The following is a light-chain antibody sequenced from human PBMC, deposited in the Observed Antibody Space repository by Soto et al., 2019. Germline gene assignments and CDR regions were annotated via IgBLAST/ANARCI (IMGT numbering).Light chain of an antibody. J-gene: IGLJ2*01. CDR1: SSDVGAYNS. CDR2: DVS. Sequence: QSALTQPASVSGSPGQSITMSCTGTSSDVGAYNSVSWYQQHPGKAPKLLIYDVSNRPSGVSNRFSGSKSGNTASLPISWRQAVDEADYFCSTYANVNTLVFGGGTKLTVL. V-gene: IGLV2-14*01. CDR3: STYANVNTLV.